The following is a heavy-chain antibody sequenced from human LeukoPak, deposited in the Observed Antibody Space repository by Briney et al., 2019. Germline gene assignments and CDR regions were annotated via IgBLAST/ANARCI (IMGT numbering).Heavy chain of an antibody. CDR2: IYGGGST. Sequence: GGSLRLSCAASGFTVSSNYMSWVRQAPGKGLEWVSVIYGGGSTYYADSVKGRFTISRDNSKNTLYLQMNSLRAEDTAVYYCARGVVGATADYFDYWGQGTLVTVSS. CDR3: ARGVVGATADYFDY. V-gene: IGHV3-53*01. CDR1: GFTVSSNY. J-gene: IGHJ4*02. D-gene: IGHD1-26*01.